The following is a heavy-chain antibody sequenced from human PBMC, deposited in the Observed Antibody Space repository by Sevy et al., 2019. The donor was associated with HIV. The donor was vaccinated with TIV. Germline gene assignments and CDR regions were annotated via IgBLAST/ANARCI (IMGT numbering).Heavy chain of an antibody. CDR3: AAERWGFFDSGTRLLLPFFDS. CDR1: GISFFNTW. V-gene: IGHV3-15*01. D-gene: IGHD5-12*01. Sequence: GGSLRLSCSGSGISFFNTWMSWVRQAPGKGLEWVGRVKTETDGGTREYAAFVKGRFIISRDDSKDTIYLQMNSLQTEDTAVYFCAAERWGFFDSGTRLLLPFFDSWGPGTLVTVSS. J-gene: IGHJ4*02. CDR2: VKTETDGGTR.